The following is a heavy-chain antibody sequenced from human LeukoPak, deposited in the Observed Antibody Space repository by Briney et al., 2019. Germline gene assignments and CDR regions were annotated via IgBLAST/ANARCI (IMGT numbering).Heavy chain of an antibody. CDR2: ISYDGSNK. J-gene: IGHJ4*02. CDR1: GFTFSSYA. V-gene: IGHV3-30-3*01. Sequence: GGSLRLSCAASGFTFSSYAMHWVRQAPGKGLEWVAVISYDGSNKYYADSVKGRFTISRDNSKNTLYLQMNSLRAEDTAVYYCARTVGYCSSTSCSRENFDYRGQGTLVTVPS. CDR3: ARTVGYCSSTSCSRENFDY. D-gene: IGHD2-2*01.